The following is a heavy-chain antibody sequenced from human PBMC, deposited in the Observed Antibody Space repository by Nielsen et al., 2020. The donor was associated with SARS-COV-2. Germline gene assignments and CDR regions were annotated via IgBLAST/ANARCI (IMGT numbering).Heavy chain of an antibody. CDR2: VYNSVTT. CDR1: GGGSISSRNYY. V-gene: IGHV4-61*02. D-gene: IGHD3-10*01. CDR3: ASGRYYYGSGSFYRYDH. J-gene: IGHJ4*02. Sequence: LRLSCTVSGGGSISSRNYYWNWIRQPAGKGLEWIGRVYNSVTTNYNPSLKSRVTISVDTSRNQFSLKLTSVTAADTAVYYCASGRYYYGSGSFYRYDHWGQGTLVTVSS.